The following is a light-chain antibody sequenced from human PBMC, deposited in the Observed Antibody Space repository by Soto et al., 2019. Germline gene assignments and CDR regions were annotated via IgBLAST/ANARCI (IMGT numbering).Light chain of an antibody. J-gene: IGKJ1*01. V-gene: IGKV4-1*01. CDR1: QSVLYSSNNKNY. Sequence: DIVMTQSPDSLAVSLGERATINCKSSQSVLYSSNNKNYLAWYQQKPGQPPKLLIYWASTRESGVPDRFSGSGSGTHFTLTISSLQAEDVAVYCCQQYYSNTTFGQGTKVEIK. CDR2: WAS. CDR3: QQYYSNTT.